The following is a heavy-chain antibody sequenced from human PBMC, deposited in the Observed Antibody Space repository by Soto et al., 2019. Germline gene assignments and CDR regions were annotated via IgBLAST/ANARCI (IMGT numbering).Heavy chain of an antibody. Sequence: QVQLVQSGAEVKKPGSSVKVSCKASGGTFSSYAISWVRQAPGQGLEWMGGIIPIFGTANYAQKFQGRVTITADESTSTAYMALSSLRSEDTAVYYCARDLEVAAAGDYGMDVWGQGTTVTVSS. CDR2: IIPIFGTA. V-gene: IGHV1-69*01. D-gene: IGHD6-13*01. CDR1: GGTFSSYA. J-gene: IGHJ6*02. CDR3: ARDLEVAAAGDYGMDV.